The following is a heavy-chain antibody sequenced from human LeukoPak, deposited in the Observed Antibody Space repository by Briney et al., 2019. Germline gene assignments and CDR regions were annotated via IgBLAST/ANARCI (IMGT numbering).Heavy chain of an antibody. D-gene: IGHD1-26*01. CDR1: GFTFSSYE. CDR3: AGHHQAYSRTY. CDR2: ISVDGSST. J-gene: IGHJ4*02. V-gene: IGHV3-74*01. Sequence: SGGSLRLSCAASGFTFSSYEMNWVRQAPGKGLVWVSRISVDGSSTTYADSVKGRFTISRDNAKDTLYLQMHSLRADDTAVYYCAGHHQAYSRTYWGQGTLVTVSS.